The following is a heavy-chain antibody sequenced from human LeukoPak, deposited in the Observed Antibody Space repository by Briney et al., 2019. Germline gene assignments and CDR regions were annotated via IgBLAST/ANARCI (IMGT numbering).Heavy chain of an antibody. CDR2: IYYSGST. Sequence: PSETLSLTCTVSGGSISSSSYYWGWIRQPPGKGLEWIGSIYYSGSTYYNPSLKSRVTISVDTSKNQFSLKLSSVTAADTAVYYCARDVGYSGSYPYFDYWGQGTLVTVSS. V-gene: IGHV4-39*07. J-gene: IGHJ4*02. CDR1: GGSISSSSYY. CDR3: ARDVGYSGSYPYFDY. D-gene: IGHD1-26*01.